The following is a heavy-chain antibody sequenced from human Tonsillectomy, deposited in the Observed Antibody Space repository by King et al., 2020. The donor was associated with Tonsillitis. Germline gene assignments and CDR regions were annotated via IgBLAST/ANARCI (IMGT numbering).Heavy chain of an antibody. V-gene: IGHV3-21*01. D-gene: IGHD2-2*01. CDR3: AREPDIVVVPSAAYPMGGYYGMDV. CDR2: ISSSSSYI. J-gene: IGHJ6*02. Sequence: VQLVESGGGLVKPGGSLRLSCAASVFTFSSYSMNWVRQAPGKGLEWVSSISSSSSYIYYADSVKGRFTISRDNAKNSLYLQMNSLRAEDTAVYYCAREPDIVVVPSAAYPMGGYYGMDVWGQGTTVTVSS. CDR1: VFTFSSYS.